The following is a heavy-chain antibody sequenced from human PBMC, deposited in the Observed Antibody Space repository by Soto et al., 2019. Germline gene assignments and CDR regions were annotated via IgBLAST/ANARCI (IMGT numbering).Heavy chain of an antibody. CDR3: ASGSSSLIRSFDY. CDR1: GGSIRSSNW. Sequence: QVQLQESGPGLVKPSGTLSLTCAVSGGSIRSSNWWSWVRQPPGKGLEWIGEIYHSGSTNYNLSLKSRVTISVAKSKHHCSLRLSSVTAADTAVYECASGSSSLIRSFDYWGQRTGVTVAA. V-gene: IGHV4-4*02. J-gene: IGHJ4*02. CDR2: IYHSGST. D-gene: IGHD6-13*01.